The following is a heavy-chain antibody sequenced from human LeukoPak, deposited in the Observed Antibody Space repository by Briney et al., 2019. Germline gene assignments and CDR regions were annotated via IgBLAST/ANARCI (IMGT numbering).Heavy chain of an antibody. V-gene: IGHV3-7*01. Sequence: PGGSLRLSCAASGFTFSSYWMSWVRQAPGKGLEWVANIKQDGSEKYYVDSVKGRFTISRDNAKNSLYLQMNSLRAEDTAVYYCARVKWELALYFDYWGQGTLVTVSS. CDR2: IKQDGSEK. CDR1: GFTFSSYW. D-gene: IGHD1-26*01. CDR3: ARVKWELALYFDY. J-gene: IGHJ4*02.